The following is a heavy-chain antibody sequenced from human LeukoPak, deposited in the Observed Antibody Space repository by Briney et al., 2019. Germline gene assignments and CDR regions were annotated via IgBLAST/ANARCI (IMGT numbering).Heavy chain of an antibody. CDR1: GFIFSHYG. Sequence: GGSLRLSCAASGFIFSHYGIHWVRQAPGKGLEWAAVIWSDGNKKYYADPVKGRFTISRDDSKNTVYLQMNSLTAEDTAVYYCARDGDVSGRYSQFDNWGQGTLVTVSS. V-gene: IGHV3-33*01. CDR3: ARDGDVSGRYSQFDN. J-gene: IGHJ4*02. D-gene: IGHD3-10*01. CDR2: IWSDGNKK.